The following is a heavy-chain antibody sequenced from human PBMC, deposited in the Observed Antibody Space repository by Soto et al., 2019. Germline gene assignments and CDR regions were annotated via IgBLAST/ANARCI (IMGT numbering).Heavy chain of an antibody. D-gene: IGHD3-10*01. J-gene: IGHJ4*02. Sequence: PGGSLRLSCAASGFTFSSYGMHWVRQAPGKGLEWVAVISYDGSNKYYADSVKGRFTISRDNSKNTLYLQMNSLRAEDTAVYYCAKDSRRGYYYGSGSSKTFDYWGQGTLVTVSS. CDR3: AKDSRRGYYYGSGSSKTFDY. V-gene: IGHV3-30*18. CDR2: ISYDGSNK. CDR1: GFTFSSYG.